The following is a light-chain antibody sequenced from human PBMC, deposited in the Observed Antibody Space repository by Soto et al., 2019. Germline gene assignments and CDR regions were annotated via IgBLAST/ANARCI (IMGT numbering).Light chain of an antibody. CDR3: HQYGGSPWT. J-gene: IGKJ1*01. CDR2: GAS. CDR1: QSVTSMS. V-gene: IGKV3-20*01. Sequence: EIVLTQSPVTLSLSPGERGTLSCRASQSVTSMSLAWYQQKPGQSPRLLIYGASRRATGIPDRFSGSSSGKAFTLTISSREPKDFEVYYCHQYGGSPWTFGKGTKVEIK.